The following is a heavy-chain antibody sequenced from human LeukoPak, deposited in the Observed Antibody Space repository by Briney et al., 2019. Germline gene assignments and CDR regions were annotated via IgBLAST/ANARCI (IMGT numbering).Heavy chain of an antibody. CDR3: AREYSSSVNFDY. Sequence: SETLSLACAVYGGSFSGYYWSWIRQPPGKGLDWIGEVNHSGSTNYNPSLKSRVTISVDTSKNQFSLKLSSVTVADTAVYYCAREYSSSVNFDYWGQGTLVTVSS. CDR2: VNHSGST. CDR1: GGSFSGYY. D-gene: IGHD6-13*01. J-gene: IGHJ4*02. V-gene: IGHV4-34*01.